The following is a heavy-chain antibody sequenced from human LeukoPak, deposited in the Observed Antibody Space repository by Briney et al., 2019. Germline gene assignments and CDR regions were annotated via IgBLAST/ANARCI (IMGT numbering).Heavy chain of an antibody. J-gene: IGHJ4*02. V-gene: IGHV1-2*02. CDR3: ASGGYSRGPTVTTEFDY. CDR1: GYTFTGYY. Sequence: ASVKVSCKASGYTFTGYYMHWVRQAPGQGLEWMGWINPNSGGTNYAQKFQGRVTMTRDTSISIAYMELSRLRSDDTAVYYCASGGYSRGPTVTTEFDYWGQGTLVTVSS. CDR2: INPNSGGT. D-gene: IGHD4-17*01.